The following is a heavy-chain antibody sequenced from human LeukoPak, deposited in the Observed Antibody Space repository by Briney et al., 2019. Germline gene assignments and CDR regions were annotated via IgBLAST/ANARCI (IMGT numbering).Heavy chain of an antibody. CDR1: GGSFSGYY. D-gene: IGHD1-26*01. J-gene: IGHJ4*02. V-gene: IGHV4-34*01. CDR2: INHSGST. CDR3: ARETSGRGRYFDY. Sequence: SETLSLTCAVYGGSFSGYYRSWVRQPPGKGLEWIGEINHSGSTSYNPSLKSRVTISVDTSKNQFSLKLSSVTAADTAVYYCARETSGRGRYFDYWGQGTLVTVSS.